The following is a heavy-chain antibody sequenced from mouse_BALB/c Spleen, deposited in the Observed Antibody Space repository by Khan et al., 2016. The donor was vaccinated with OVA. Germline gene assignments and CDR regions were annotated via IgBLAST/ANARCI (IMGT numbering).Heavy chain of an antibody. CDR3: AIAGYGSFGY. V-gene: IGHV1S29*02. J-gene: IGHJ3*01. CDR1: GYTFADYN. CDR2: IFPNNGGA. Sequence: VQLQQSGPELVKPGASVKISCKASGYTFADYNMDWVKQSLGKSLEWIGYIFPNNGGAGYNQKFKPKATLTVDNSSNTAYMELRSLTSEDSAVYFGAIAGYGSFGYWGQGTLVTVSS. D-gene: IGHD1-2*01.